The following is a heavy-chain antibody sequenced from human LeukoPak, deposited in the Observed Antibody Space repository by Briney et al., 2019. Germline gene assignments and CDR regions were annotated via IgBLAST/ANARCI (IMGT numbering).Heavy chain of an antibody. CDR1: GGSISSGGYY. Sequence: PSQTLSLTCTVSGGSISSGGYYWSWIRQHPGKGLEWIGYIYYSGSIYYNPSLKSRVTISVDTSKNQFSLKLSSVTAADTAVYYCARDQSVGAFDIWGQGTMVTVSS. J-gene: IGHJ3*02. CDR2: IYYSGSI. CDR3: ARDQSVGAFDI. D-gene: IGHD3-16*01. V-gene: IGHV4-31*03.